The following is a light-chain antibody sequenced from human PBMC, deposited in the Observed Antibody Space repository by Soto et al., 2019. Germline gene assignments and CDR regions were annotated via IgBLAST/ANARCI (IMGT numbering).Light chain of an antibody. CDR3: SAYTARSTLV. Sequence: QSVLTQPASVSGSAGQSITISCSGTMRDVGAYNLFSWYQQHPGTAPKLILYEVLNRPSGISSRFSGSRSGNTASLTISGLQPEDEGDYYCSAYTARSTLVFGGVTKLTVL. V-gene: IGLV2-14*01. CDR2: EVL. J-gene: IGLJ3*02. CDR1: MRDVGAYNL.